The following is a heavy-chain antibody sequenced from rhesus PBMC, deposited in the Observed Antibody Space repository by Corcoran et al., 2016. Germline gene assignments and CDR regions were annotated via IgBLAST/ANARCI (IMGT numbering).Heavy chain of an antibody. D-gene: IGHD6-31*01. CDR1: GFTLGSHA. V-gene: IGHV1-198*02. J-gene: IGHJ4*01. CDR3: ARGNSIAAGFDY. CDR2: IIPLVGIT. Sequence: QVQLVQAGAEVKKPGASVKDYCKASGFTLGSHASRWVRPAPGEGLEWIGMIIPLVGITNYAEKFQGRVTITADTSTSAAYMELSSLRSEDTAVYYCARGNSIAAGFDYWGQGVLVTVSS.